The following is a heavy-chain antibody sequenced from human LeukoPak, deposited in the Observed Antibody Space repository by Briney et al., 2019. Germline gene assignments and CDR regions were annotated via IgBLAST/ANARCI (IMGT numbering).Heavy chain of an antibody. Sequence: PGGALRLSCAASGFTFSSYAMHWVRQAPGKGLEWVAVISYDGSNKYYADSVKGRFTISRDNSKNTLYLQMNSLRAEDTAVYYCARSEVVVITAYYYYGMDVWGQGTTVTVSS. CDR3: ARSEVVVITAYYYYGMDV. CDR1: GFTFSSYA. CDR2: ISYDGSNK. J-gene: IGHJ6*02. D-gene: IGHD3-22*01. V-gene: IGHV3-30-3*01.